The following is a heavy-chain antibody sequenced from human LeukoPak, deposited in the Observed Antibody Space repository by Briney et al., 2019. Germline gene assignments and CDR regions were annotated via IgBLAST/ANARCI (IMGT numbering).Heavy chain of an antibody. D-gene: IGHD4-17*01. Sequence: QAGGSLRLSCAASGFTFNSYWMSWVRQAPGKGLEWVASTKQDGSEKYYVASGKGRFTISRDNAKNSLYLQMNSLRAEDTAVYYCARRVGSYGEYGDYWGQGTLVTVSS. J-gene: IGHJ4*02. CDR2: TKQDGSEK. CDR3: ARRVGSYGEYGDY. V-gene: IGHV3-7*04. CDR1: GFTFNSYW.